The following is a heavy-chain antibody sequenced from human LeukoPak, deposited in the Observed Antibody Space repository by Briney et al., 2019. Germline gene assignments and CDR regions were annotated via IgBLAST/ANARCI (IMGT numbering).Heavy chain of an antibody. J-gene: IGHJ4*02. CDR3: ARDRELAARSYYGFFDY. CDR1: GYTFTGYY. V-gene: IGHV1-2*02. CDR2: IKPNSGGT. D-gene: IGHD1-26*01. Sequence: ASVKVSCKASGYTFTGYYMHWVRQAPGQGLEWMGWIKPNSGGTNYAQKFQGRVTMTRDTSISTAYMELSRLRSDDTAVYYCARDRELAARSYYGFFDYWGQGTLVTVSS.